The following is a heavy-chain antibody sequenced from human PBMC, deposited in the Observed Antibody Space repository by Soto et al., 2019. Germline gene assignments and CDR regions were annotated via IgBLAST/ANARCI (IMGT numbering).Heavy chain of an antibody. Sequence: PGGSVRLWCGASGFPCSGYGVSWVRQSPGKRLELVAAIRVSGGSTYYADYVKCRFTISRDNSKNTLYLQMNSLRAEDKAVYYCAHPVSGDYYYGMDVRGQGTTVTVSS. D-gene: IGHD5-12*01. CDR1: GFPCSGYG. V-gene: IGHV3-23*01. J-gene: IGHJ6*02. CDR2: IRVSGGST. CDR3: AHPVSGDYYYGMDV.